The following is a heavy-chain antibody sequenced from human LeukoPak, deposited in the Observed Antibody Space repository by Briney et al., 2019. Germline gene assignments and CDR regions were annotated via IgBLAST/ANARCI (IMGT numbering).Heavy chain of an antibody. J-gene: IGHJ2*01. V-gene: IGHV1-2*02. Sequence: ASVKVSCKASGYTFTGYYMHWVRQAPGQGLEWMGWINPNSGGTNYAQKFQGRVTMTRDTSISTAYMELSRLRSDDTAVYYCARGTVLRFLECLSTGYFDLWGRGTLVTVSS. CDR1: GYTFTGYY. CDR3: ARGTVLRFLECLSTGYFDL. CDR2: INPNSGGT. D-gene: IGHD3-3*01.